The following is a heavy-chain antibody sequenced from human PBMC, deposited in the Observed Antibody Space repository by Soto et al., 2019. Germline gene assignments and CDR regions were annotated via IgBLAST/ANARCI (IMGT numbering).Heavy chain of an antibody. CDR3: ARGLGGYGSGSYWYY. D-gene: IGHD3-10*01. J-gene: IGHJ4*02. CDR2: ISHDGSNK. V-gene: IGHV3-30-3*01. Sequence: QVQLVESGGGVVQPGRSLRLSCAASGFTFSSYAMHWVRQAPGKGLEWVAVISHDGSNKYYADSVKGRFTISRDNSKNTLYLQMNSLRAEDTAVYYCARGLGGYGSGSYWYYWGQGTLVTVSS. CDR1: GFTFSSYA.